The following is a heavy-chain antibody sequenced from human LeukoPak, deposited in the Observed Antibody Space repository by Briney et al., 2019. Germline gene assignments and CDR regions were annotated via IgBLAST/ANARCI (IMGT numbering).Heavy chain of an antibody. D-gene: IGHD1-14*01. CDR3: ARASEDYYYYYMDV. V-gene: IGHV4-59*01. Sequence: SETLSLTCTVSGGSTSSYFWSWIRQPPGKGLQWIGYIYYSGSTIYNPSLKSRVTIPVDTSKNQFSLKLSSVTAADTAVYYCARASEDYYYYYMDVWGKGTTVTISS. CDR2: IYYSGST. J-gene: IGHJ6*03. CDR1: GGSTSSYF.